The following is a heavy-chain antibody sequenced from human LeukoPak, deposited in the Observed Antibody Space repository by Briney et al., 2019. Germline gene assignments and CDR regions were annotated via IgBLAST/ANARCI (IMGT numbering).Heavy chain of an antibody. J-gene: IGHJ4*02. V-gene: IGHV3-21*01. CDR3: ARGLCGGDCYDY. D-gene: IGHD2-21*01. Sequence: GGSLXLSCVASGFTFRDYHINWIRRAPGKGLEWVSSISGGSTHIYYADSVRGRFTISRDDAKNSLYLQMNSLRAEDTALYYCARGLCGGDCYDYWGQGTLVTVSS. CDR2: ISGGSTHI. CDR1: GFTFRDYH.